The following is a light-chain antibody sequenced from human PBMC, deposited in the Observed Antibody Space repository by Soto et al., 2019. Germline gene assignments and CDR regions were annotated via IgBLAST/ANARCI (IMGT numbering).Light chain of an antibody. Sequence: EIVLTQSPGTLSLSPGERATLSCRASQNVSSTYLAWYRQKPGQAPGLLIYDASSRATGIPDRFSGSGSGTDFTLTISRLEPVDFAVYYCQQYGSSPLTVGQGTKLEIK. CDR2: DAS. CDR3: QQYGSSPLT. CDR1: QNVSSTY. J-gene: IGKJ1*01. V-gene: IGKV3-20*01.